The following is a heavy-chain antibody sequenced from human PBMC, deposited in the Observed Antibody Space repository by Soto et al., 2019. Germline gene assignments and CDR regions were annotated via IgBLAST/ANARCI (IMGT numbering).Heavy chain of an antibody. CDR2: ISGAAHGS. CDR1: GFNFADYA. J-gene: IGHJ4*02. Sequence: EVKLMESGGGLVQPGGSLRLSCAGSGFNFADYALAWVRQAPGKGLEWVTSISGAAHGSFTADSVRGRFTVSRDNSKGTLFLPMNNLRAEDTAVYYCAKNPMEPVGTHFFDVWGQGTLVTVSS. V-gene: IGHV3-23*01. CDR3: AKNPMEPVGTHFFDV. D-gene: IGHD6-13*01.